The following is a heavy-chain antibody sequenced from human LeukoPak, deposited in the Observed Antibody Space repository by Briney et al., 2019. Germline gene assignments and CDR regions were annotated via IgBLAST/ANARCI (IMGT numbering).Heavy chain of an antibody. CDR1: GYSFTRYW. J-gene: IGHJ4*02. CDR2: IYPGDSDT. Sequence: GESLKISCEAPGYSFTRYWIGWVRQMPGKGLEWMGIIYPGDSDTRYSPSFQGQVSISADKSISTTYLQWSSLKASDTATYYCARQVYGSGMAAFDYWGQGTLVTVSS. D-gene: IGHD3-10*01. CDR3: ARQVYGSGMAAFDY. V-gene: IGHV5-51*01.